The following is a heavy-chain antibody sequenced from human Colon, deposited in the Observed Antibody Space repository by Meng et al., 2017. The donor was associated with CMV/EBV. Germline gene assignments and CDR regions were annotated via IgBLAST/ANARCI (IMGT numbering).Heavy chain of an antibody. CDR1: GGTISSSSYY. Sequence: SETLSLTCTVSGGTISSSSYYWGWIRQPPGKGLEWIGSIYYSGSTYYNPSLKSRVTISVDTSKNQFSLKLSSVTAADSAVYYCTRGDRVVPAAQWYFYGMDVWGQGTTVTVSS. CDR3: TRGDRVVPAAQWYFYGMDV. D-gene: IGHD2-2*01. CDR2: IYYSGST. J-gene: IGHJ6*02. V-gene: IGHV4-39*07.